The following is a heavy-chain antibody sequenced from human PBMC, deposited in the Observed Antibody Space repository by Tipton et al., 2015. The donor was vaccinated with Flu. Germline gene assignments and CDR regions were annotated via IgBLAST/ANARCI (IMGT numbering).Heavy chain of an antibody. D-gene: IGHD6-19*01. CDR3: AREVGSGWFYYFDY. CDR2: IYYSGST. CDR1: GGSISSYY. J-gene: IGHJ4*02. V-gene: IGHV4-59*01. Sequence: LVKPSETLSLTCTVSGGSISSYYWSWIRQPPGKGLEWIGYIYYSGSTNYNPSLKSRVTISVDTSKNQFSLKLSSVTAADTAVYYCAREVGSGWFYYFDYWGQGTLVTVSS.